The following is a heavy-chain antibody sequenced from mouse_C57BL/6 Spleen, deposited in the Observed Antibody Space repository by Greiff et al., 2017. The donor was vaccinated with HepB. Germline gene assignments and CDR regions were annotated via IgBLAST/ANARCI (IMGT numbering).Heavy chain of an antibody. D-gene: IGHD1-1*01. CDR2: IYPGDGDT. Sequence: QVHVKRSGPELVKPGASVKISCKASGYAFSSSWMNWVKQRPGKGLEWIGRIYPGDGDTNYNGKFKGKATLTADKSSSTAYMQLSSLTSEDSAVYFCARTLLPDYFDYWGQGTTLTVSS. CDR3: ARTLLPDYFDY. V-gene: IGHV1-82*01. CDR1: GYAFSSSW. J-gene: IGHJ2*01.